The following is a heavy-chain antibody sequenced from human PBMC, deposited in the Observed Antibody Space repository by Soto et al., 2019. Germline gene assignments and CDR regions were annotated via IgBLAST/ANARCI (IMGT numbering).Heavy chain of an antibody. Sequence: PSETLSLPCPVSGSSINSTDYYWSWIRQAPGKGLEWIGYVYYTGSTYYNPSLMSRLTISVDTSKNQFSLKLTSVTAAETAVYYCVRTAREGAVAPHWFDRWGQGTQVTVSS. CDR3: VRTAREGAVAPHWFDR. D-gene: IGHD2-21*02. CDR1: GSSINSTDYY. J-gene: IGHJ5*02. CDR2: VYYTGST. V-gene: IGHV4-30-4*01.